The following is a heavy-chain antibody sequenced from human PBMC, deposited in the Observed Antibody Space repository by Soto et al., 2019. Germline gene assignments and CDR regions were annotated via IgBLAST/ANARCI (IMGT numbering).Heavy chain of an antibody. J-gene: IGHJ4*02. Sequence: ASVKVSCKASGYTFTNYDINWVRQATGQGLEWMGWMNPNSGNTGYAQKFQGRVTVTKNTSIDTAYMELSSLRSEDTAVYYCVAGGTSWLQSPFDYWGQGTLVTVSS. V-gene: IGHV1-8*01. CDR3: VAGGTSWLQSPFDY. CDR2: MNPNSGNT. D-gene: IGHD1-1*01. CDR1: GYTFTNYD.